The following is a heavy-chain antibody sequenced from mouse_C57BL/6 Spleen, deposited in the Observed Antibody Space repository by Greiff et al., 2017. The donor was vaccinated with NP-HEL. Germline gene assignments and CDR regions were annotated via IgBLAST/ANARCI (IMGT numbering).Heavy chain of an antibody. CDR1: GYAFSSSW. CDR2: IYPGDGDT. D-gene: IGHD1-1*01. Sequence: LQESGPELVKPGASVKISCKASGYAFSSSWMNWVKQRPGKGLEWIGRIYPGDGDTNYNGKFKGKATLTADKSSSTAYIQLSSRTSEVSAVYFCAREEFHYYYVSGYAWLAYWGQGTLVTVSA. J-gene: IGHJ3*01. CDR3: AREEFHYYYVSGYAWLAY. V-gene: IGHV1-82*01.